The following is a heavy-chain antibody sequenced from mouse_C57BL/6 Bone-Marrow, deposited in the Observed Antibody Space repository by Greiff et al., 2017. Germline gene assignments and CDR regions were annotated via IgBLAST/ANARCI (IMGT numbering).Heavy chain of an antibody. J-gene: IGHJ1*03. CDR2: ISGGGGNT. Sequence: EVQRVESGGGLVKPGGSLKLSCAASGFTFSSYTMSWVRQTPEKRLEWVATISGGGGNTYYPDSVKGRFTISRDNAKSTLYLQMSSLRSEDTALYYCARRGAAGYFDVWGTGTTVTVSS. D-gene: IGHD6-1*01. CDR3: ARRGAAGYFDV. V-gene: IGHV5-9*01. CDR1: GFTFSSYT.